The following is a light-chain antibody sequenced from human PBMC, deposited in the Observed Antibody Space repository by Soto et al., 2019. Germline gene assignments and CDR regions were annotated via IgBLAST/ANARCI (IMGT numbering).Light chain of an antibody. Sequence: EIVLTQSPATLSLLPGGRATLSCRSSQRVTNYLAWYQQKPGQAPRLLIYAASNRATGIPARVSGSGSRADFTIPISSLEPEAFGVYYCQQRSNWPFTFGHGT. CDR1: QRVTNY. CDR3: QQRSNWPFT. J-gene: IGKJ3*01. V-gene: IGKV3-11*01. CDR2: AAS.